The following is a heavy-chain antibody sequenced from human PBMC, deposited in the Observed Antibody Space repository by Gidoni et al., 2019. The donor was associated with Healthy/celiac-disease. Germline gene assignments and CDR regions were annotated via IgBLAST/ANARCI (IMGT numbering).Heavy chain of an antibody. Sequence: QVQLVASGGGVLPPGWSLRLSCAASGFSFSIYAMQWVRQAPGKGLGWVAVISYDGRSKCYADSVKGRFTISRDDSKNTLYLQMNSLGAEDTAVDYCARENYYGSGSFYFDYWGQGTLVTVSS. J-gene: IGHJ4*02. CDR1: GFSFSIYA. V-gene: IGHV3-30*04. CDR2: ISYDGRSK. D-gene: IGHD3-10*01. CDR3: ARENYYGSGSFYFDY.